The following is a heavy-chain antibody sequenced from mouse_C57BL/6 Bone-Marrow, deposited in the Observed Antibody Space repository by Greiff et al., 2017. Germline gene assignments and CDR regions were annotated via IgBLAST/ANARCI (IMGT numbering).Heavy chain of an antibody. V-gene: IGHV14-4*01. CDR2: IDPENGDT. CDR3: TMGGLLLFAY. D-gene: IGHD2-3*01. CDR1: GFNIKDDY. J-gene: IGHJ3*01. Sequence: EVQLQQSGAELVRPGASVKLSCTASGFNIKDDYMHWVKQRPEQGLEWIGWIDPENGDTEYASKFQGKATITADTSSNTAYLQLSSLTSEDTAVYYCTMGGLLLFAYWGQGTLVTVSA.